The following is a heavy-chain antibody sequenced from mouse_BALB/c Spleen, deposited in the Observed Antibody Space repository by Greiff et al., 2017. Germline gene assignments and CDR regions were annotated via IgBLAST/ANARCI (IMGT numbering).Heavy chain of an antibody. J-gene: IGHJ2*01. CDR2: IYPGDGDT. CDR3: ARMDGNYPFDY. D-gene: IGHD2-1*01. Sequence: VQLQQSGAEPVRPGSSVKISCKASGYAFSSYWMNWVKQRPGQGLEWIGQIYPGDGDTNYNGKFKGKATLTADKSSSTAYMQLSSLTSEDSAVYFCARMDGNYPFDYWGQGTTLTVSS. V-gene: IGHV1-80*01. CDR1: GYAFSSYW.